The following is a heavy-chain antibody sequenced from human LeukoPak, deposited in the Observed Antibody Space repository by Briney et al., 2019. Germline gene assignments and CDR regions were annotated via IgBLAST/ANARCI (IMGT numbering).Heavy chain of an antibody. Sequence: SETLSLTCTVSGGSISGSSYYWGWIRQPPGKGLEWIGSIYYSGSTYYNPSLKSRVTISVDTSKNQCSLKLSSVTAADTAVYYCARLAHYYDSSGYFDYWGQGTLVTVSS. CDR1: GGSISGSSYY. D-gene: IGHD3-22*01. J-gene: IGHJ4*02. CDR3: ARLAHYYDSSGYFDY. V-gene: IGHV4-39*01. CDR2: IYYSGST.